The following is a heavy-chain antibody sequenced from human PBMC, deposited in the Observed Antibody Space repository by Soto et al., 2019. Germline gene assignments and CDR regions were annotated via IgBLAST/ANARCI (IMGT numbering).Heavy chain of an antibody. CDR1: GGTFSSYA. V-gene: IGHV1-69*13. Sequence: SVKVSCKASGGTFSSYAISWVRQAPGQGLEWMGGIIPIFGTANYAQKFQGRVTITADESTSTAYMELSSLRSEDTAVYYCARDLPLSVVANDAFDIWGQGTMVTV. CDR2: IIPIFGTA. CDR3: ARDLPLSVVANDAFDI. D-gene: IGHD5-12*01. J-gene: IGHJ3*02.